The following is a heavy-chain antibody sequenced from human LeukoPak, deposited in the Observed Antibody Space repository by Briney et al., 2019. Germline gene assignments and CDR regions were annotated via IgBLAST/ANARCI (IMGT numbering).Heavy chain of an antibody. D-gene: IGHD4-17*01. CDR2: GYHIGST. V-gene: IGHV4-38-2*02. CDR1: GYSISSGYY. J-gene: IGHJ5*02. Sequence: SETLSLTCTVSGYSISSGYYWGWIRPPPGKGLEWIGSGYHIGSTYFNPSLRSRVTILIDIFKNQFSLKMSSVTAADTAIYYCARVGDYGDYVNWFDPWGPGTLVTVSS. CDR3: ARVGDYGDYVNWFDP.